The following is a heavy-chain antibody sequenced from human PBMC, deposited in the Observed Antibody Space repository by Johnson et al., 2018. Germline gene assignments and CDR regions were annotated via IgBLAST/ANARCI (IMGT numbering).Heavy chain of an antibody. J-gene: IGHJ3*02. D-gene: IGHD6-13*01. CDR3: ARESFSITAGNDGFDI. CDR1: GVSLSLHQ. V-gene: IGHV4-59*11. CDR2: IYESGGT. Sequence: QVQLQESGPGLVKPSETLSLICTVSGVSLSLHQWNWIRQPPGKGLEWIGVIYESGGTNYNPSLNSRVTISLGAAKNQFSLKLSSLTPADRAVNYCARESFSITAGNDGFDIWGQGTMVTVSS.